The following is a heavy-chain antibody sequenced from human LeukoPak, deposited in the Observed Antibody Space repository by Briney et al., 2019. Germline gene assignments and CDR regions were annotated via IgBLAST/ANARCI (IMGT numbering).Heavy chain of an antibody. CDR1: GYSFTSYW. D-gene: IGHD3-10*01. Sequence: GESLKISCKGSGYSFTSYWIGWVRQMPGKGLEWMGIIYPGDSDTRYSPSFQGQVTISADKSISTAYLQWSSLKASDTAMYYCARLGGSGSYYKNRNWFDPWGQGTLVTVSS. CDR2: IYPGDSDT. J-gene: IGHJ5*02. CDR3: ARLGGSGSYYKNRNWFDP. V-gene: IGHV5-51*01.